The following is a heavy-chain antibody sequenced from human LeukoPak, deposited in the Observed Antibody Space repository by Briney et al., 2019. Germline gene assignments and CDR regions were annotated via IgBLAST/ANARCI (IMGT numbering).Heavy chain of an antibody. D-gene: IGHD3-10*01. CDR1: GGSISSSSYY. J-gene: IGHJ6*03. Sequence: PSETLSLTCTVSGGSISSSSYYWGWIRQPPGKGLEWIGSIYYSGSTYYNPSLKSRVTISVDTSKNQFSLKLSSVTAADTAVYYCAQAAITMVRGVGYYYYMDVWGKGTTVTVSS. CDR2: IYYSGST. V-gene: IGHV4-39*07. CDR3: AQAAITMVRGVGYYYYMDV.